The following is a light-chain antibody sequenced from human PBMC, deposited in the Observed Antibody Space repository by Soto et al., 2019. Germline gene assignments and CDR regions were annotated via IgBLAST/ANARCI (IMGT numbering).Light chain of an antibody. V-gene: IGKV3-20*01. CDR2: GAS. J-gene: IGKJ1*01. CDR3: QQNDSSPSWT. Sequence: EIVMTQSPGTLSLSPGERATLSCRASQSLRSSLAWYQQKPGQAPRLLIYGASTRATGIPARFSGSGSGTEFTLIISRLEPEDFAVYYCQQNDSSPSWTFGQGTKVDIK. CDR1: QSLRSS.